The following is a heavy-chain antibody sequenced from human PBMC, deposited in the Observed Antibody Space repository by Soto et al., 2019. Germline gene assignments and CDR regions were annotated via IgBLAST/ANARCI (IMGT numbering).Heavy chain of an antibody. Sequence: QVTLKESGPTLVKPTQTLTLTCTASGLSLGPTGGGLAWVRQPPGKALGGLALLYWDDDKRYSPSLRSRLTIAKDISEKQVVLTMTNIDTVDTATYYCVQSRCGGDCLEIYSSHAYNGLDVWGQGTTVTVSS. CDR1: GLSLGPTGGG. V-gene: IGHV2-5*02. D-gene: IGHD2-21*02. CDR3: VQSRCGGDCLEIYSSHAYNGLDV. J-gene: IGHJ6*02. CDR2: LYWDDDK.